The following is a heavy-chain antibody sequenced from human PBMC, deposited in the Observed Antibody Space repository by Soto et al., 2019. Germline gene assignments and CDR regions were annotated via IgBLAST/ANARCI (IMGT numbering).Heavy chain of an antibody. V-gene: IGHV4-59*01. D-gene: IGHD3-3*01. CDR3: ARELITIFRENRWFNP. J-gene: IGHJ5*02. CDR1: GGSISSYS. CDR2: IYYSGST. Sequence: SGTLSLTCTVSGGSISSYSWSWIRQPTGKGLEWIGSIYYSGSTKYNPSLKSRVTISVDTSKNQFSLKLTSVTAADTAVYYCARELITIFRENRWFNPWGQGTLVTVSS.